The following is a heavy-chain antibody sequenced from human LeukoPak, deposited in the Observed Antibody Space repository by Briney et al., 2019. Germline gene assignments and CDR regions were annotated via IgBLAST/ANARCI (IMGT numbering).Heavy chain of an antibody. Sequence: GGSLSLSCAASGFTFSSYAMYWVRQAPGRGRVWVSRISSDGSSTIYADSVKGRFTISRDIAKNTLYLQMRSLRAEDTAVYYCARAEMGAPTDYWGQGTLVTVSS. CDR2: ISSDGSST. CDR3: ARAEMGAPTDY. J-gene: IGHJ4*02. V-gene: IGHV3-74*01. D-gene: IGHD1-26*01. CDR1: GFTFSSYA.